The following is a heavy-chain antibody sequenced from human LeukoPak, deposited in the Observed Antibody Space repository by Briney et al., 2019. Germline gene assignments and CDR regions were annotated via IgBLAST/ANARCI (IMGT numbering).Heavy chain of an antibody. Sequence: PGGSLRLSCAASRFTFSDFYMSWIRQAPGKGLEWVSYYADSVKGRFTMSRDNAKNSLYLQMDSLRVEDTAVYYCAREWELPSIFDYWGQGTLVTVSS. V-gene: IGHV3-11*01. D-gene: IGHD1-26*01. CDR1: RFTFSDFY. J-gene: IGHJ4*02. CDR3: AREWELPSIFDY.